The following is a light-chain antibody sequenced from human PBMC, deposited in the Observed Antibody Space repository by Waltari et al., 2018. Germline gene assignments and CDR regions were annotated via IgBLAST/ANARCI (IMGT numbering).Light chain of an antibody. CDR2: DAS. CDR1: QDISNY. Sequence: DIQMTQSPSSLSASVGDRVTITCQASQDISNYLNWYQQKPGKAPKLLIYDASNLETGVPSRFSGSRSGTDFTLTISSLQPEDFATYYCQQANSFPLTFGGGTKVDI. V-gene: IGKV1-33*01. CDR3: QQANSFPLT. J-gene: IGKJ4*01.